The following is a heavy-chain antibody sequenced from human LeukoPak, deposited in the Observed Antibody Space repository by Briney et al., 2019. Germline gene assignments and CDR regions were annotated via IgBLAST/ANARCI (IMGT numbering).Heavy chain of an antibody. CDR1: VGSISSSSYY. J-gene: IGHJ4*02. CDR3: ARDLGPRNPHYFDY. CDR2: IYYSGST. Sequence: SETLSLTCTVSVGSISSSSYYWGWIRQPPGKVLEWIGSIYYSGSTYYNPSLKSRVTISVDTSKNQFSLKLSSVNAADTAVYYCARDLGPRNPHYFDYWGQGTLVTVSS. D-gene: IGHD1-14*01. V-gene: IGHV4-39*07.